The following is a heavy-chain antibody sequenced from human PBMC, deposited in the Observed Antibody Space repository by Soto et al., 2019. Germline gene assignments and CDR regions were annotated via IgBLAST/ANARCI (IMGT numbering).Heavy chain of an antibody. Sequence: PGESLKISCEGSGYSFTIYCISLVLQMPGKGLEWMWRIDPSDSYTNYSPSFQGHVTISADKSISTAYLQWSSLKASDTAMYYCARHVRFLEWLLYRDWFDPWGQGTLVTVSS. CDR2: IDPSDSYT. J-gene: IGHJ5*02. CDR3: ARHVRFLEWLLYRDWFDP. CDR1: GYSFTIYC. D-gene: IGHD3-3*01. V-gene: IGHV5-10-1*01.